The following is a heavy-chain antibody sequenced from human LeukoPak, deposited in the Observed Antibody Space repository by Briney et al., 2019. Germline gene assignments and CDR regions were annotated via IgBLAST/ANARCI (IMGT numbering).Heavy chain of an antibody. V-gene: IGHV3-7*01. Sequence: XXAAXGFTFSRYWMXWVRQAQGKGVEWVADIKKGGREKYYVDSVKGRFTISRDKAKNSLHLQLNSLRVEDTAVYYCARDRKFDFWGQGTLVTLSS. CDR3: ARDRKFDF. CDR2: IKKGGREK. CDR1: GFTFSRYW. J-gene: IGHJ4*02.